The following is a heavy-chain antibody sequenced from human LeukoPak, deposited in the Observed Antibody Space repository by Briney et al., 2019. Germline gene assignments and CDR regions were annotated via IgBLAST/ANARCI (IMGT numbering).Heavy chain of an antibody. V-gene: IGHV4-4*02. CDR1: GGSISSTNW. CDR3: SRESGAFSPFGY. CDR2: TSLSGLT. Sequence: PSGTLSLICGVSGGSISSTNWWSWVRQSPGQGLEWIGETSLSGLTNYNPSLKSRVSMSLDKSKNHLSLKLTSVTAADTAVYYCSRESGAFSPFGYWGQGTLVTVSS. J-gene: IGHJ4*02. D-gene: IGHD1-26*01.